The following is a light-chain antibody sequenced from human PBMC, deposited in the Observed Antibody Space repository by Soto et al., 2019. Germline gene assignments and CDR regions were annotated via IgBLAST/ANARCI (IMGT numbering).Light chain of an antibody. Sequence: DIQMTQSPSTLSASVGDRVIITCRASQSVDNWLAWFQQKPGEAPRVLIYLASGLAPGIPSRFSGSRSGTEFTLTINNLQSDDFGTYYCQHYSDSSPRRFGEGTKVELK. CDR2: LAS. CDR3: QHYSDSSPRR. V-gene: IGKV1-5*03. CDR1: QSVDNW. J-gene: IGKJ1*01.